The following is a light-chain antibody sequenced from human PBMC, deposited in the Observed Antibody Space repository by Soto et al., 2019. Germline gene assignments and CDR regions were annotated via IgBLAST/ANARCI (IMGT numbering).Light chain of an antibody. Sequence: QSVVTQSPSASGTPGQRVTISCSGSSSNIGSHYVYWYQQLPGTAPKLLIYRNNQRPSGVPDRFSGSKSGTSASLAISGLRSEDEADYYCAAWDDSLSGRVFGGGTKVTVL. CDR3: AAWDDSLSGRV. CDR1: SSNIGSHY. CDR2: RNN. J-gene: IGLJ3*02. V-gene: IGLV1-47*01.